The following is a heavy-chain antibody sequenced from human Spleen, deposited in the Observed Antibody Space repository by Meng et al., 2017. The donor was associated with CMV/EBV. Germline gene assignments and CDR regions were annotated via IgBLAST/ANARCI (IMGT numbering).Heavy chain of an antibody. Sequence: GESLKISCAASGFTFSSYYMNWVRQAPGKGLEWVSYISSSSSTIHYADSVKGRFTISRDNAKNTLYLQMNSLRAEDTAVYYCARAGYCRDTNLYYLGDSYGVDVWGQGTTVTVSS. V-gene: IGHV3-48*04. CDR2: ISSSSSTI. CDR3: ARAGYCRDTNLYYLGDSYGVDV. D-gene: IGHD3-22*01. J-gene: IGHJ6*02. CDR1: GFTFSSYY.